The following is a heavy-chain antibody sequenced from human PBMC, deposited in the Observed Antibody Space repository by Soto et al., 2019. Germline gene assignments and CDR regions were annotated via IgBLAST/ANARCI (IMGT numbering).Heavy chain of an antibody. Sequence: SETLSLTCTVSDDSFSNYYWSWLRQPPGKGLEWLGYIYYSGDTNFNPSLKSRLTISIDTSKNQFSLKLSSATAADTAVYYCARVSRDCYNYRHWYFELWGRGTLVT. CDR3: ARVSRDCYNYRHWYFEL. J-gene: IGHJ2*01. CDR2: IYYSGDT. V-gene: IGHV4-59*01. D-gene: IGHD5-12*01. CDR1: DDSFSNYY.